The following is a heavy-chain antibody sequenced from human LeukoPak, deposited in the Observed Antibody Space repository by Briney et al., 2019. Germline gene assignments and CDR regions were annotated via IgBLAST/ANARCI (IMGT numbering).Heavy chain of an antibody. Sequence: GASVKVSCKASGYTFTGYYMHWVRQAPGQGLEWMGWINPNSGGTNYAQKFQGRVTMTRDTSISTAYMELSRLRSDDTAVYYCARDRAGRQWLPRGAFDIWGQGTMVTVSS. J-gene: IGHJ3*02. CDR1: GYTFTGYY. V-gene: IGHV1-2*02. CDR2: INPNSGGT. CDR3: ARDRAGRQWLPRGAFDI. D-gene: IGHD6-19*01.